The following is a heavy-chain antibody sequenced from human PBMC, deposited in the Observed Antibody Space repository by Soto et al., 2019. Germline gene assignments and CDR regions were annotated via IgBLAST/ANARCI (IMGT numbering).Heavy chain of an antibody. CDR2: VHYSGRN. D-gene: IGHD1-7*01. CDR3: ARVVLSGTARGYFDY. J-gene: IGHJ4*02. CDR1: GGSIGSSSYY. V-gene: IGHV4-39*01. Sequence: SGTLSLTCTVSGGSIGSSSYYWGGIRQPPGKGLEWIGSVHYSGRNYYNSSLESRVAIYADTSKNQFSVKLTSVTAADTAVYFCARVVLSGTARGYFDYWGQGTQVTVSS.